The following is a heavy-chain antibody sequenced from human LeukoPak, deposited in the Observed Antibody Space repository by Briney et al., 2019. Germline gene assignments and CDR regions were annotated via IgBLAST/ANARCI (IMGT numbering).Heavy chain of an antibody. CDR2: ISDSGRAT. J-gene: IGHJ4*02. Sequence: PGGSLRLSCAASGFTFNNYAMSWVRQAPGKGLEWVSGISDSGRATYYTDSVRGRCTISRDNSKNTVYLQMSNLRAEDTAVYFCARHDSFTPYWGPGSLVTVSS. D-gene: IGHD5-18*01. V-gene: IGHV3-23*01. CDR1: GFTFNNYA. CDR3: ARHDSFTPY.